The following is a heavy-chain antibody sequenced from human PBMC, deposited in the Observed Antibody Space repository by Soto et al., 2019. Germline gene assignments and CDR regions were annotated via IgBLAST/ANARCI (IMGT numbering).Heavy chain of an antibody. CDR1: GFAFSSYG. V-gene: IGHV3-33*01. J-gene: IGHJ6*03. CDR3: ARGDRAVTAQTSYAYYYMDV. CDR2: IWSDGSNS. D-gene: IGHD2-21*02. Sequence: GGSLRLSCAASGFAFSSYGMHWVRQAPGKGLEWVAVIWSDGSNSWYADSVEGRFTISRDNHMDTLFLQLNSLRAEDTARYYCARGDRAVTAQTSYAYYYMDVWGKGTAVTVSS.